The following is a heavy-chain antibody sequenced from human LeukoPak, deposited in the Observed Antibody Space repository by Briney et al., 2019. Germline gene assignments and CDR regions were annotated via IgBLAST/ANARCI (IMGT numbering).Heavy chain of an antibody. D-gene: IGHD3-22*01. Sequence: GGSLRLSCAASGFTFSSYAMSWVRQAPGKGLEWVSAISGSGGSTYYADSVKGRFTISRDNSKNTLYLQMNSLRAEDTAVYYCARASRYYYDSSGYFYYYGMDVWGQGTTVTVSS. CDR3: ARASRYYYDSSGYFYYYGMDV. J-gene: IGHJ6*02. CDR1: GFTFSSYA. CDR2: ISGSGGST. V-gene: IGHV3-23*01.